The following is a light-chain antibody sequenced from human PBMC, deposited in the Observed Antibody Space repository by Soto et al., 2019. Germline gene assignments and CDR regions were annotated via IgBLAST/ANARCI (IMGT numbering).Light chain of an antibody. CDR1: QTISSW. CDR2: KAS. J-gene: IGKJ2*01. V-gene: IGKV1-5*03. CDR3: QQYNSYST. Sequence: DIQMTQSPSTLSASIGDRVTITCRASQTISSWLAWYQQKPGKATKLLIYKASSLEGGVPSRFSGSGSGTEFSLTINSLQPDDFATYYCQQYNSYSTFGQGTKLEIK.